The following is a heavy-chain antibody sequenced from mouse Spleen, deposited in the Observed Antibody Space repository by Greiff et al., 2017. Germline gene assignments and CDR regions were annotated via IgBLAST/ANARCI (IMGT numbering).Heavy chain of an antibody. CDR2: ISSGGSYT. D-gene: IGHD2-2*01. V-gene: IGHV5-9-1*01. CDR3: ARLGGYDGAWFAY. CDR1: GFTFSSYA. Sequence: EVMLVESGGGLVKPGGSLKLSCAASGFTFSSYAMSWVRQTPEKRLEWVATISSGGSYTYYPDSVKGRFTISRDNAKNTLYLQMSSLRSEDTAMYYCARLGGYDGAWFAYWGQGTLVTVSA. J-gene: IGHJ3*01.